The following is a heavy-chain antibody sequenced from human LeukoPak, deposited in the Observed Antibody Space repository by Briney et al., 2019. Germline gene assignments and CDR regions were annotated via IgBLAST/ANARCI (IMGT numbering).Heavy chain of an antibody. J-gene: IGHJ6*03. CDR2: ISYDGSNK. CDR3: AKHSFGNGDYLSPTYFMDV. D-gene: IGHD4-17*01. CDR1: GFTFSSYG. V-gene: IGHV3-30*18. Sequence: RTGGSLRLSCAASGFTFSSYGMHWVRQAPGKGLEWVALISYDGSNKYYADSVKGRFTISRDNSKNTLHLQMNSLRAEDTAMYYCAKHSFGNGDYLSPTYFMDVWGKGATVTVSS.